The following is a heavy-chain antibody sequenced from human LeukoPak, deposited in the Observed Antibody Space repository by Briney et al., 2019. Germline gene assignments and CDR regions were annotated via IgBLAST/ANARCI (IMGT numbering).Heavy chain of an antibody. CDR3: ARDDSGSYYGDY. J-gene: IGHJ4*02. Sequence: SVKVSCKASGGTFSSYAISWVRQAPGQGLEWMGRIIPIFGIANYAQKVQGRVTITADKSTSTAYMELSSLRSEDTAVYYCARDDSGSYYGDYWGQGTLVTVSS. V-gene: IGHV1-69*04. D-gene: IGHD1-26*01. CDR2: IIPIFGIA. CDR1: GGTFSSYA.